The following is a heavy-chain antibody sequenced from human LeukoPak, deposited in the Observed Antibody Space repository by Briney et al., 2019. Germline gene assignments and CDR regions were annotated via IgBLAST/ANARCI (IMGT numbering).Heavy chain of an antibody. Sequence: SETLSLTCAVDCGSFSGYYWSWIRQPPGKGLEWIGNINHSGSTNYNPSLKSRVTISVDTSKNQFSLKLSSVTAADTAVYYCARPEGTSGYYYDAFDIWGQGTMVTVSS. D-gene: IGHD3-22*01. V-gene: IGHV4-34*01. CDR3: ARPEGTSGYYYDAFDI. CDR2: INHSGST. J-gene: IGHJ3*02. CDR1: CGSFSGYY.